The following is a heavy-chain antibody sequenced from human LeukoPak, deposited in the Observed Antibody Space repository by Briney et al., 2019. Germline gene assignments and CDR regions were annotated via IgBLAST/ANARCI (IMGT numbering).Heavy chain of an antibody. CDR3: ASPRAEYCSSTSCYTLGDYYGMDV. CDR2: IIPILGIA. Sequence: SVKVSCKASGGTFSSYAISWVRQAPGQGLEWMGGIIPILGIANYAQKFQGRVTITADKSTSTAYMELSSLRSEDTAVYYCASPRAEYCSSTSCYTLGDYYGMDVWGQGTTVTVSS. J-gene: IGHJ6*02. CDR1: GGTFSSYA. D-gene: IGHD2-2*02. V-gene: IGHV1-69*04.